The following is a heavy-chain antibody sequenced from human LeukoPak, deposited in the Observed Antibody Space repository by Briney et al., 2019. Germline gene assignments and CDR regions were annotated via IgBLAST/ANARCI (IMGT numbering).Heavy chain of an antibody. D-gene: IGHD2-2*01. CDR1: GFTFSSYS. CDR2: IKQDGSEK. V-gene: IGHV3-7*01. Sequence: QAGGSLRLSCAASGFTFSSYSMSWVRQAPGKGLEWVANIKQDGSEKYYVDSVKGRFTISRDNAKNSLYLQMNSLRAEDTAVYYCARARRPAAAFDYWGQGTLVTVSS. J-gene: IGHJ4*02. CDR3: ARARRPAAAFDY.